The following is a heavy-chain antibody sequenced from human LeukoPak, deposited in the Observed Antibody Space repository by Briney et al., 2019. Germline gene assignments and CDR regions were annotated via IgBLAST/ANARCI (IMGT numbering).Heavy chain of an antibody. CDR3: ARMTTGHDY. CDR1: GVSFNDYY. CDR2: INHSGYT. Sequence: SETLSLTCAVSGVSFNDYYWSWVRQTPGKGLEWMGEINHSGYTDDSPSLKSRVTLSIDTSRKQFSLNLRSVTVADTGIYYCARMTTGHDYWGQGTLVTVSS. D-gene: IGHD4-17*01. J-gene: IGHJ4*02. V-gene: IGHV4-34*01.